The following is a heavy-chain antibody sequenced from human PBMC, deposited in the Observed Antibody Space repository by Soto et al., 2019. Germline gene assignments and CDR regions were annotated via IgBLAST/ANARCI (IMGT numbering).Heavy chain of an antibody. CDR1: GGSISSGDYY. J-gene: IGHJ5*02. CDR2: IYYSGST. D-gene: IGHD6-13*01. CDR3: ARAPSIAAAGTRWYRGWSPYNWFDP. V-gene: IGHV4-30-4*01. Sequence: SETLSLTCTVSGGSISSGDYYWSWIRQPPGKGLEWIGYIYYSGSTYYNPSLKGRVTISVDTSKNQFSLKLSSVTAADTAVYYCARAPSIAAAGTRWYRGWSPYNWFDPWGQGTLVTVSS.